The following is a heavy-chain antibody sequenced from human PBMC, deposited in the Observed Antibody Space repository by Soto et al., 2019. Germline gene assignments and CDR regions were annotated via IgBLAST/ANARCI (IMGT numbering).Heavy chain of an antibody. CDR2: ITGGGGST. Sequence: GGSVRLSCAASEITFTSDGMSWVRQAPGKGLEWVSAITGGGGSTYYADSVKGRFTISRDNSKNTLYLQMNSLRAEDTAVYFCAKDRGYSGYDELYYCGQGTLVTVSS. V-gene: IGHV3-23*01. CDR1: EITFTSDG. D-gene: IGHD5-12*01. J-gene: IGHJ4*02. CDR3: AKDRGYSGYDELYY.